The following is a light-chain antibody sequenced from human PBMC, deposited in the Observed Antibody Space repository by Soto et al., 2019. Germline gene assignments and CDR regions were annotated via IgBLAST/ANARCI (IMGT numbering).Light chain of an antibody. CDR3: CSYAGSSTYV. CDR2: EGS. CDR1: SSDVGSYNL. Sequence: QRALTQPASVSGSPGQSSPITCTGTSSDVGSYNLVSWYQQHPGKAPKLMIYEGSKRPSGVSNRFSGSKSGNTASLTISGLQAEDEADYYCCSYAGSSTYVFGTGTKVTVL. J-gene: IGLJ1*01. V-gene: IGLV2-23*01.